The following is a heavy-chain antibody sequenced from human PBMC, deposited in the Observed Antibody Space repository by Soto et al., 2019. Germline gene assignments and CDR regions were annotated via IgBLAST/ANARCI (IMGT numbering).Heavy chain of an antibody. V-gene: IGHV3-15*01. D-gene: IGHD3-10*01. Sequence: GGSLRLSCAASGFTFSNAWMSWVRQAPGKGLEWVGRIKSKTDGGTTDYAAPVKGRFTISRDDSKNTLYLQMNSLKTEDTAVYYCTTPGAMVRGVILSGGLGNWGQGTLVTVSS. CDR3: TTPGAMVRGVILSGGLGN. CDR2: IKSKTDGGTT. CDR1: GFTFSNAW. J-gene: IGHJ4*02.